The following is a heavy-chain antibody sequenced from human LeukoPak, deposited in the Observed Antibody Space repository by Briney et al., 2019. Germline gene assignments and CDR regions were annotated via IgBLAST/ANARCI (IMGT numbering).Heavy chain of an antibody. Sequence: GGSLRLSCAASGFTVSSNYMTWVRQAPGKGLEWVSVIYSGGSTYYADSVKGRFTISRDNSKNTLYLQMNSLRAEDMAVYYCARDSVAVAGTDYWGQGTLVTVSS. CDR1: GFTVSSNY. V-gene: IGHV3-53*01. J-gene: IGHJ4*02. D-gene: IGHD6-19*01. CDR2: IYSGGST. CDR3: ARDSVAVAGTDY.